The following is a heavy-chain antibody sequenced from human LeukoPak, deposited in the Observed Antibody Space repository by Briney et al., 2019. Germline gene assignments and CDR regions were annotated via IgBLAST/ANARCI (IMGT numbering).Heavy chain of an antibody. CDR2: ISAYNGNT. CDR1: GYTFTIYG. Sequence: ASVTVSFKSSGYTFTIYGISWVRQAPGQGLEWMGWISAYNGNTNYSQKLQGRVTMTTDTSTSTAYMELRSLRSDDTAVYYCARDSVPAAIPLDYWGQGTLVTVSS. D-gene: IGHD2-2*01. V-gene: IGHV1-18*01. CDR3: ARDSVPAAIPLDY. J-gene: IGHJ4*02.